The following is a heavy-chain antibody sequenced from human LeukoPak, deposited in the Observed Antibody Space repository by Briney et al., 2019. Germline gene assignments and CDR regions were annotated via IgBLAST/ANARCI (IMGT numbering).Heavy chain of an antibody. V-gene: IGHV1-69*13. J-gene: IGHJ3*01. CDR1: GGTISNYV. Sequence: PVKVSCKAAGGTISNYVISWVRQAPGQGLEWMGGIIPIFTTANYAQKFQGRVTITADESTSTAYMELSSLRSEDTAVYYCARGPQVGAFDLWGQGTMVTVSS. CDR3: ARGPQVGAFDL. CDR2: IIPIFTTA. D-gene: IGHD1-26*01.